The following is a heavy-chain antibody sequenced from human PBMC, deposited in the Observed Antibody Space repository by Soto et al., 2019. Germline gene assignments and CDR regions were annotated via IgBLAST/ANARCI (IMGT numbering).Heavy chain of an antibody. Sequence: PSESLSLTCTVSGGSISSSSYFWGWIRQPPGKGLEWIGCIYYSGSTNYNPSLKSRVTISVDTSKNQFSLKLSSVTAADTAVYYCARELGQQLENYYYGMDVWGQGTTVTVSS. V-gene: IGHV4-39*07. CDR3: ARELGQQLENYYYGMDV. J-gene: IGHJ6*02. D-gene: IGHD6-13*01. CDR1: GGSISSSSYF. CDR2: IYYSGST.